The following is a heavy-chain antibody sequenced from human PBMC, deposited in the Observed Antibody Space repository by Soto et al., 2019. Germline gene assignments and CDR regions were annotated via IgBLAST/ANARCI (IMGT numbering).Heavy chain of an antibody. D-gene: IGHD5-12*01. Sequence: PGGSLRRSCVASGFTFTDCAFHWFRQASGKGLEWVGRIRSKTNNYATAHAAAVTGRLSIPRDDSRNMAYLQMNSLKTEDTAVYYCTRPSKDGYTFGYWGQGT. CDR3: TRPSKDGYTFGY. CDR2: IRSKTNNYAT. CDR1: GFTFTDCA. J-gene: IGHJ4*02. V-gene: IGHV3-73*01.